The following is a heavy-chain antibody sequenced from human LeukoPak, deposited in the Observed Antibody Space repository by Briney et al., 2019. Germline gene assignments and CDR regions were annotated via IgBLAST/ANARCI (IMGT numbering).Heavy chain of an antibody. Sequence: GGSLRLSCAASGFTFSSSDMSWVRQAPGKGLEWVAVISYDGSNKYYADSVKGRFTISRDNSKNTLYLQMNSLRAEDTAVYYCARSSIAARQTDYWGQGTLVTVSS. CDR2: ISYDGSNK. V-gene: IGHV3-30-3*01. CDR3: ARSSIAARQTDY. J-gene: IGHJ4*02. D-gene: IGHD6-6*01. CDR1: GFTFSSSD.